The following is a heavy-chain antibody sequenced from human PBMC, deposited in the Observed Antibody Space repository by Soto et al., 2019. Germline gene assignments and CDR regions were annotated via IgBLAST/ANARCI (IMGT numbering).Heavy chain of an antibody. CDR1: GDSISNYY. Sequence: SETMSLTCTVSGDSISNYYWSWIRQAPGKGLEWIGFIYHSGNTNYNPSLKSRVTMSIDTSKSQFSLKLNSVTAADTAVYYCARDQGIASSGPFDYWGPGTLVTVS. D-gene: IGHD6-13*01. CDR3: ARDQGIASSGPFDY. J-gene: IGHJ4*02. V-gene: IGHV4-59*01. CDR2: IYHSGNT.